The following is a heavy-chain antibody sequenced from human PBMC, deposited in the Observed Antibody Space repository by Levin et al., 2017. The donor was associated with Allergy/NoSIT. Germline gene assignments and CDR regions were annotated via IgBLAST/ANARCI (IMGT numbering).Heavy chain of an antibody. Sequence: SETLSLTCTVSGGSISSYYWSWIRQPPGKGLEWIGYIYYSGSTNYNPSLKSRVTISVDTSKNQFSLKLSSVTAADTAVYYCARDRGSSSGWYSSRGFTNQNDAFDIWGQGTMVTVSS. J-gene: IGHJ3*02. V-gene: IGHV4-59*01. CDR1: GGSISSYY. CDR2: IYYSGST. CDR3: ARDRGSSSGWYSSRGFTNQNDAFDI. D-gene: IGHD6-19*01.